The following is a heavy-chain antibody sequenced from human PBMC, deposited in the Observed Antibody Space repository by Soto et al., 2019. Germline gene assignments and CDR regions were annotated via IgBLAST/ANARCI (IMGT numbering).Heavy chain of an antibody. CDR1: GFTFSNYW. D-gene: IGHD4-17*01. CDR2: IKQDGSEN. V-gene: IGHV3-7*02. J-gene: IGHJ4*02. Sequence: PGGSLRLSCAASGFTFSNYWMSWVRQAPGEGLEWVANIKQDGSENSYVDSVKGRFTISRDNAKNSVYLQMNSLRAEDTAVYYCARAPGFYGDFFDYWGQGTLVTVSS. CDR3: ARAPGFYGDFFDY.